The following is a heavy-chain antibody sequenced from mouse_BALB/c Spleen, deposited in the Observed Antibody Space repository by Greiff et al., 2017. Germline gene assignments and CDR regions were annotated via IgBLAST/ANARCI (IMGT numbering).Heavy chain of an antibody. V-gene: IGHV1-80*01. D-gene: IGHD1-1*01. Sequence: QVHVKQSGAELVRPGSSVKISCKASGYAFSSYWMNWVKQRPGQGLEWIGQIYPGDGDTNYNGKFKGKATLTADKSSSTAYMQLSSLTSEDSAVYFCARNYYGYAMDYWGQGTSVTVAS. J-gene: IGHJ4*01. CDR2: IYPGDGDT. CDR1: GYAFSSYW. CDR3: ARNYYGYAMDY.